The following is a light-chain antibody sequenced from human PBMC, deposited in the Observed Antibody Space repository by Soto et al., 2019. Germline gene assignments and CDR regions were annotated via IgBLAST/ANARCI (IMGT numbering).Light chain of an antibody. V-gene: IGKV3-20*01. J-gene: IGKJ4*01. CDR2: GAS. CDR1: QSISSSY. Sequence: EVELAELIGTLSMSHGERVILSCGVTQSISSSYLAWYRQRPGRGPRLRIYGASSRATGSPDMFSGSWSVTDFTLTISPLQPEESAVYPGQQTGSSPLTIGGGTKV. CDR3: QQTGSSPLT.